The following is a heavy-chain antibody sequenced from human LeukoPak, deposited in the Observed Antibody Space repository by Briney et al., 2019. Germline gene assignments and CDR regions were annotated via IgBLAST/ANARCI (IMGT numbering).Heavy chain of an antibody. D-gene: IGHD7-27*01. V-gene: IGHV1-69*01. CDR2: IIPIFGTA. CDR3: ATDALITGDRGDY. J-gene: IGHJ4*02. CDR1: GGTFSSYA. Sequence: VASVKVSCKASGGTFSSYAISWVRQAPGQGLEWMGGIIPIFGTANYAQKFQGRVTITADESTSTAYMELSSLRSEDTAVYYCATDALITGDRGDYWGQGTLVTVSS.